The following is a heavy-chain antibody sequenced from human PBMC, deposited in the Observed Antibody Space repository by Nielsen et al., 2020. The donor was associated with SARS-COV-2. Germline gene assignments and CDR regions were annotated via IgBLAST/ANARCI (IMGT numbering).Heavy chain of an antibody. CDR2: ISWISGSI. V-gene: IGHV3-9*01. CDR1: GFTFDDYA. Sequence: SLKISCAASGFTFDDYAMHWVRQAPGKGLEWVSGISWISGSIGYADSVKGRFTISRDNAKNSLYLQMNSLRAEDTALYYCAKDISWGYYDSTTGGPYFDYWGQGTLVTVSS. CDR3: AKDISWGYYDSTTGGPYFDY. J-gene: IGHJ4*02. D-gene: IGHD3-22*01.